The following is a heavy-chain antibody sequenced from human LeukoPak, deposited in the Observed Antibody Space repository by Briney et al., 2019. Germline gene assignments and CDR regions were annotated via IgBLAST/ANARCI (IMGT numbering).Heavy chain of an antibody. Sequence: GASVKVSCKASGYTFINYAISWVRQAPGQGLEWMGWISAYNANTHYAQKVQGRVTVTTDTSTSTAYMELRSLRSDDTAVYYCAREGYSYGSDGMDVWGQGTTVTVSS. J-gene: IGHJ6*02. V-gene: IGHV1-18*01. D-gene: IGHD5-18*01. CDR2: ISAYNANT. CDR1: GYTFINYA. CDR3: AREGYSYGSDGMDV.